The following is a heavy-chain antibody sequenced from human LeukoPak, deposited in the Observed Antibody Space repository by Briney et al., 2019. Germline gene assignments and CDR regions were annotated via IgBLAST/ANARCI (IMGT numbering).Heavy chain of an antibody. CDR2: ISSNGGST. Sequence: GGSLRLSCAASGFTFSSYGMHWVRLAPGKGLEYVSAISSNGGSTYYANSVKGRFTISRDNSENTVYLQMGSLRTEDMALYYCVRGDSGTYAYWGQGTLVTVSS. CDR1: GFTFSSYG. V-gene: IGHV3-64*01. CDR3: VRGDSGTYAY. J-gene: IGHJ4*02. D-gene: IGHD1-26*01.